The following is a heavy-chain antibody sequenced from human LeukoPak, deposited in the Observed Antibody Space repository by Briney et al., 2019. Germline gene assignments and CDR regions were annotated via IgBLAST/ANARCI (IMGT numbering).Heavy chain of an antibody. CDR1: GYTFTTYP. Sequence: GASVKVSCKASGYTFTTYPINWVRQAPGQGLEWMGWIDTNTGSPTYAQGLTGRFVFSLDTSVSTAFLQISSLKAEDTALYYCVRGIDSSWFFNYWGQGTLVTGSS. CDR2: IDTNTGSP. CDR3: VRGIDSSWFFNY. V-gene: IGHV7-4-1*02. J-gene: IGHJ4*02. D-gene: IGHD3-10*01.